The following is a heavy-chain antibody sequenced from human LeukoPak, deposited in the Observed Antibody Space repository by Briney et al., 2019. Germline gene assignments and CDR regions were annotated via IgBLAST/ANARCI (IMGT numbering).Heavy chain of an antibody. D-gene: IGHD1-26*01. CDR3: LRSGGY. CDR1: GFTFSTYW. V-gene: IGHV3-7*01. J-gene: IGHJ4*02. Sequence: PGGSLRLSCAASGFTFSTYWMNWVRQAPGKGLEWVANIKPDGSEKYCVDSVRGRFTISRDNAKNSLYLQMNSLRAEDTAVYYCLRSGGYWGQGTPVTVSS. CDR2: IKPDGSEK.